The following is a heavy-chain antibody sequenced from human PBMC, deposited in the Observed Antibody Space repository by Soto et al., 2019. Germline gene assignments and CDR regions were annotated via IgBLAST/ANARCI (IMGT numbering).Heavy chain of an antibody. D-gene: IGHD6-19*01. J-gene: IGHJ3*02. Sequence: PGESLKISCKVSGYSFTSYWIGWVSQMPGKGLEWMGIIYPGDSDTRYSPSFQGQVTISADKSISTAYLQWGSLKASDTAMYYCARHLAVAPTGYAFDIWGQGTTVTVSS. CDR2: IYPGDSDT. CDR3: ARHLAVAPTGYAFDI. CDR1: GYSFTSYW. V-gene: IGHV5-51*01.